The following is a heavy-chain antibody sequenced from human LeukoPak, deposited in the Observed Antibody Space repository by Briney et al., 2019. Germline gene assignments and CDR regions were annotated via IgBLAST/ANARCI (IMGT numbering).Heavy chain of an antibody. CDR2: IYYSGST. D-gene: IGHD3-22*01. Sequence: PSETLSLTCAVYGGSFSGYYWSWIRQPPGKGLEWIGYIYYSGSTNYNPSLKSRVTMSVDTSKNQFSLKLSSVIAADTAVYYCARARYYDSSGYSALDIWGQGTMVTVSS. V-gene: IGHV4-59*01. CDR3: ARARYYDSSGYSALDI. CDR1: GGSFSGYY. J-gene: IGHJ3*02.